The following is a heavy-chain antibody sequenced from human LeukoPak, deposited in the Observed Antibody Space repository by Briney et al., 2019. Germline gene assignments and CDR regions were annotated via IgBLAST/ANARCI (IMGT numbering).Heavy chain of an antibody. Sequence: ASVKVSCKASGYTFTCYYMHWVRQAPGQGLEWMGWINPNSGGTNYAQKFQGRVTMTRDTSISTAYMELSRLRSDDTAVYYCARVLLVRGVQGFDYWGQGTLVTVSS. CDR3: ARVLLVRGVQGFDY. D-gene: IGHD3-10*01. V-gene: IGHV1-2*02. J-gene: IGHJ4*02. CDR2: INPNSGGT. CDR1: GYTFTCYY.